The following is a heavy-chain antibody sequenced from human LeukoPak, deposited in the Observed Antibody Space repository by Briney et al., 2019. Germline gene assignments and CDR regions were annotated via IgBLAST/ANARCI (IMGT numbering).Heavy chain of an antibody. V-gene: IGHV3-33*01. J-gene: IGHJ4*02. CDR3: ARDLNREDFDY. Sequence: QTGGSLRLSCEASGFTLSNYDMHWVRQAPGKGLEWLAIVWYDGSDKYYADSVKGRFTVSRDNSKNTLYLQMNSLRADDTAVYYCARDLNREDFDYWGQGTLVAVSS. D-gene: IGHD3-9*01. CDR1: GFTLSNYD. CDR2: VWYDGSDK.